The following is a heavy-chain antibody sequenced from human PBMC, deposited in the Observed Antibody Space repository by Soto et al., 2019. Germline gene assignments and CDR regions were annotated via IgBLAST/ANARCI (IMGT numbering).Heavy chain of an antibody. CDR2: FHFSGST. CDR3: ASGGYYYYMDV. CDR1: GGSISSYY. J-gene: IGHJ6*03. V-gene: IGHV4-59*08. Sequence: QVQLQESGPGLVKPSETLSLTCTVSGGSISSYYWSWIRQPPGKGLEWIGNFHFSGSTNYNPSLKRRVTISIDTSKNQFSLKLSSVTATDTAVYYCASGGYYYYMDVWGKGTTVTVSS. D-gene: IGHD3-3*01.